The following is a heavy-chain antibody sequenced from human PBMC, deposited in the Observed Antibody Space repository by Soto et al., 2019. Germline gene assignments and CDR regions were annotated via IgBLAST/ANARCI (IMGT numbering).Heavy chain of an antibody. Sequence: GASVKVSCKASGYTFTSYYMHWVRQAPGQGLEWMGIINPSGGSTSYAQKFQGRVTMTRDTSTSTVYMELSSLRSEDTAVYYCASPALPAAEPYYFDYWGQGTLVTVSS. CDR3: ASPALPAAEPYYFDY. CDR2: INPSGGST. D-gene: IGHD2-2*01. V-gene: IGHV1-46*01. J-gene: IGHJ4*02. CDR1: GYTFTSYY.